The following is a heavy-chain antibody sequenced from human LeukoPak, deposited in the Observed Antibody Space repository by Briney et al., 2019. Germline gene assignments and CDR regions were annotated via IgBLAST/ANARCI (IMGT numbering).Heavy chain of an antibody. J-gene: IGHJ6*03. D-gene: IGHD2-15*01. CDR1: GYTFSSYG. CDR2: VSAYNGNT. V-gene: IGHV1-18*01. Sequence: CASVKVSCTASGYTFSSYGISWVRQAPAQGLGWVGWVSAYNGNTNYAQKLQGRVTITTDTSTSTAYMELRSLRSEDTAVYYCARAHSTIGMYYYFDVWGKGTTATVS. CDR3: ARAHSTIGMYYYFDV.